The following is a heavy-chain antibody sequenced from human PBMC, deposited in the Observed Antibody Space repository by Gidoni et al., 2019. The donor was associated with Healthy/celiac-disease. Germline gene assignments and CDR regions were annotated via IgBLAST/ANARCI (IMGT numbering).Heavy chain of an antibody. CDR2: LFSNDEQ. J-gene: IGHJ4*02. V-gene: IGHV2-26*01. D-gene: IGHD6-19*01. CDR1: GFSLSNARMG. CDR3: ARTLAQELLVQVYYFDY. Sequence: QVTLKESGPVLVKPTETLTQTCTVSGFSLSNARMGVRWIRPPPGKALAWLAHLFSNDEQSYSTSLKSRLTISKDTSKSQVVLTMTNMDPVDTATYYCARTLAQELLVQVYYFDYWGQGTLCTVSS.